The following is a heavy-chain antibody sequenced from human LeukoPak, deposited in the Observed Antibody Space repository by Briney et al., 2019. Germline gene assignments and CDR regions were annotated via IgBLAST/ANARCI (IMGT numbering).Heavy chain of an antibody. CDR2: ISGSGGST. D-gene: IGHD3-22*01. Sequence: GGSLRLSCAASGFTFSSYAMSWVRQAPGKGLEWVSAISGSGGSTYYADSVKGRFTISRDNSKNTLYLQMNSLRAEDTAVYYCAKDLEVVVVITAQLDYWGQGTLVTVSS. CDR1: GFTFSSYA. V-gene: IGHV3-23*01. J-gene: IGHJ4*02. CDR3: AKDLEVVVVITAQLDY.